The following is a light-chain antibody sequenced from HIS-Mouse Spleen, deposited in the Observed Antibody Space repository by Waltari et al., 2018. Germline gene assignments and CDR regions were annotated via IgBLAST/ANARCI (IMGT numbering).Light chain of an antibody. J-gene: IGLJ3*02. CDR3: CSYAGSSTWV. Sequence: QSALTQPASVSGSPGQSITISCTGTSSDVGRYNLVPWYQQHPGKAPKLMIYEGSNRPSGVSNRFSGSKSGNTASLTISGLQAEDEADYYCCSYAGSSTWVFGGGTKLTVL. CDR1: SSDVGRYNL. V-gene: IGLV2-23*01. CDR2: EGS.